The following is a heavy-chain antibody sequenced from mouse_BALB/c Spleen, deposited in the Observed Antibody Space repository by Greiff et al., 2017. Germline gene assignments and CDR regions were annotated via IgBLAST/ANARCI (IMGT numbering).Heavy chain of an antibody. CDR3: ARDSSGYKDY. CDR2: ISSGGSYT. Sequence: EVKLVESGGDLVKPGGSLKLSCAASGFTFSSYGMSWVRQTPDKRLEWVATISSGGSYTYYPDSVKGRFTISRDNAKNTLYLQMSSLKSEDTAMYYCARDSSGYKDYWGQGTTLTVSS. CDR1: GFTFSSYG. D-gene: IGHD3-2*01. J-gene: IGHJ2*01. V-gene: IGHV5-6*01.